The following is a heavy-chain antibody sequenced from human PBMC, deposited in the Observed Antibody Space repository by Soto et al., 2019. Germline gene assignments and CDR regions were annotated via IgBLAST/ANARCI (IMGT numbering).Heavy chain of an antibody. V-gene: IGHV1-58*01. J-gene: IGHJ5*02. Sequence: GASVKVSCKASGFTFTSSAVQWVRQARGQRLEWIGWIVVGSGNTNYAQKFQERVTITRDMSTSTAYMELSSLRSEDTAVYYCAADLYYDFWSGPGWFDPWGQGNLVTVSS. D-gene: IGHD3-3*01. CDR1: GFTFTSSA. CDR3: AADLYYDFWSGPGWFDP. CDR2: IVVGSGNT.